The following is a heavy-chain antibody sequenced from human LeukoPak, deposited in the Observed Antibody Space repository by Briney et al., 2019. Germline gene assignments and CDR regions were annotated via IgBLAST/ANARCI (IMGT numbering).Heavy chain of an antibody. Sequence: ASVKVSCKASGYTFTSDYMHWVRQAPGQGLEWMGIINPSGGSTSYAQKFQGRVTMTRDTSTSTVYMELSSLRSEDTAVYYCAWASGSYYSIDYWGQGTLVTVSS. CDR2: INPSGGST. CDR3: AWASGSYYSIDY. V-gene: IGHV1-46*03. CDR1: GYTFTSDY. D-gene: IGHD1-26*01. J-gene: IGHJ4*02.